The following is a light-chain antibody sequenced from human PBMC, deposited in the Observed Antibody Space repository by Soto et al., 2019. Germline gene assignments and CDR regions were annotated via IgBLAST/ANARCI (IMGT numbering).Light chain of an antibody. J-gene: IGKJ1*01. CDR1: QSVGSH. CDR3: QQHSNWFSWS. CDR2: DVS. Sequence: EIVLTQSPATLSLSPGERATLSCRASQSVGSHLAWYQQKPGQAPRLLMYDVSNRASGIPARFSGSGSGTDFTLNISGLEPEYFAVYYCQQHSNWFSWSLGQETKVDIK. V-gene: IGKV3-11*01.